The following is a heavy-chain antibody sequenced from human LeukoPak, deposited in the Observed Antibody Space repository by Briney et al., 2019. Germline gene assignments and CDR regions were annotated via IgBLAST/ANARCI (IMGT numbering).Heavy chain of an antibody. CDR1: ADSISRYY. CDR2: IYYSGST. D-gene: IGHD1-7*01. J-gene: IGHJ5*02. CDR3: ARIGTRGNWFDP. Sequence: PSETLSLTCTVSADSISRYYWSWIRKPPGKGLEWIGYIYYSGSTNYNPSLKSRVTISVDTSKNQFSLKLSSVTAADTAVYYCARIGTRGNWFDPWGQGTLVTVSS. V-gene: IGHV4-59*01.